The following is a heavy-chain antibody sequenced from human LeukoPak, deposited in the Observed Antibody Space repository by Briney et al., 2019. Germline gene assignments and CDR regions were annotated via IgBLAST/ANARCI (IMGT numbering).Heavy chain of an antibody. CDR1: GGSISSYY. Sequence: PSETLPLTCTVSGGSISSYYWSWIRQPPGKGLEWIGYIYYSGSTNYNPSLKSRVTISVDTSKNQFSLKLSSVTAADTAVYYCARGDGYNPPFYYYYYMDVWGKGTTVTVSS. J-gene: IGHJ6*03. CDR2: IYYSGST. D-gene: IGHD5-24*01. V-gene: IGHV4-59*08. CDR3: ARGDGYNPPFYYYYYMDV.